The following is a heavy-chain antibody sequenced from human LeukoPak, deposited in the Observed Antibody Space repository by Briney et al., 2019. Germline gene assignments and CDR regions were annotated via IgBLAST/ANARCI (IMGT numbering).Heavy chain of an antibody. CDR2: INSRSNYI. Sequence: GGSLRLSCAASAFSFRDYGMNWVRQAPGKGLEWVAFINSRSNYIQYTDSVKGRFSISRDNAKNSLYLQMNSLRAEDTAVYYCASPYSSSSLLVYWGQGTLVTVSS. V-gene: IGHV3-21*01. CDR3: ASPYSSSSLLVY. J-gene: IGHJ4*02. CDR1: AFSFRDYG. D-gene: IGHD6-6*01.